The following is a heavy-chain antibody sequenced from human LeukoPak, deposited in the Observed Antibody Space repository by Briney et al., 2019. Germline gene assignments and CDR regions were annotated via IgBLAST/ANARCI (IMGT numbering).Heavy chain of an antibody. CDR3: ARDQGVVPTRGDY. CDR2: ISAYNGNV. V-gene: IGHV1-18*01. Sequence: ASVKVSCKASGYSFTRYGISWVRQAPGQGLEWMGWISAYNGNVKYAQKLQGRLTMTTDTSTDTVYMKLRGLTFDDTAIYYCARDQGVVPTRGDYWGQGTLVTVSS. J-gene: IGHJ4*02. CDR1: GYSFTRYG. D-gene: IGHD5-12*01.